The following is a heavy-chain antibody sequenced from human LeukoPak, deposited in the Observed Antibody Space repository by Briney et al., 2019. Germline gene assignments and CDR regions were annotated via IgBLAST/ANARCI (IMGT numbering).Heavy chain of an antibody. D-gene: IGHD3-22*01. CDR1: GGSFSGYY. J-gene: IGHJ4*02. Sequence: PSETLSLTCAVYGGSFSGYYRSWIRQPPGKGLEWIGEINHSGSTNYNPSLKSRVTISVDTSKNQFSLKLSSVTAADTAVYYRARGFGYYYDTLDWGQGTLVTVSS. V-gene: IGHV4-34*01. CDR3: ARGFGYYYDTLD. CDR2: INHSGST.